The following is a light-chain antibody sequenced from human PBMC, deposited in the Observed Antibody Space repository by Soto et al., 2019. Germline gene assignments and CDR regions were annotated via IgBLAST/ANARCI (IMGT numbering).Light chain of an antibody. CDR1: QSVSTS. V-gene: IGKV3-15*01. Sequence: EIVMTQSPATLSVSPGERATLSCRASQSVSTSLAWYQQKPGQAPRLVISVTSTRATGVPARFSGSGSGTEFTLTISSLQSEDFAVYYCQQYNEWPPTFGQGTKVDI. J-gene: IGKJ1*01. CDR2: VTS. CDR3: QQYNEWPPT.